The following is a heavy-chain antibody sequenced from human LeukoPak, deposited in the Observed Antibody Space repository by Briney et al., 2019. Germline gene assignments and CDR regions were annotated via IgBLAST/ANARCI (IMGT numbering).Heavy chain of an antibody. CDR1: GRSLSTYY. J-gene: IGHJ5*02. V-gene: IGHV4-59*13. CDR3: ARGTTVVTPWFDP. Sequence: KPSETLSLTCIVPGRSLSTYYWNWLRQPPGKGLEWIGYIYYTGSTNYNPSLRSRVTISVDTSKNQFSLKLTSVTAADTDVYYCARGTTVVTPWFDPWGQGTLVTVSS. CDR2: IYYTGST. D-gene: IGHD4-23*01.